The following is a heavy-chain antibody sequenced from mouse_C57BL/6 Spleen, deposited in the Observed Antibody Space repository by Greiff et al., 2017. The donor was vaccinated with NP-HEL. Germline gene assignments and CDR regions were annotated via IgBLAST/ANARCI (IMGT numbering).Heavy chain of an antibody. Sequence: VQLQQSGPGLVKPSQSLSLTCSVTGYSITSGYYWNWIRQFPGNKLEWMGYISYDGSNNYNPSLKNRISITRDTSKNQFFLKLNSVTTEDTATYYCAKGYYGLYAMDYWGQGTSVTVSS. J-gene: IGHJ4*01. V-gene: IGHV3-6*01. CDR2: ISYDGSN. D-gene: IGHD1-2*01. CDR3: AKGYYGLYAMDY. CDR1: GYSITSGYY.